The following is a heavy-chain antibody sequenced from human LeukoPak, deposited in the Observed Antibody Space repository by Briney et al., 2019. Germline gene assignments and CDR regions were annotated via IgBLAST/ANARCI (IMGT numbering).Heavy chain of an antibody. CDR2: ISYSGST. D-gene: IGHD3-22*01. J-gene: IGHJ4*02. Sequence: PSVTLSLTCTVSGGSITSDYWSWIPQPPGKGLEWIGYISYSGSTSYDPSLKSRVIISGDSSKKQFSLKLSSVTAADTAVYYCARFYYDSRGYWYYFDYWGQGTLVTVSS. CDR1: GGSITSDY. CDR3: ARFYYDSRGYWYYFDY. V-gene: IGHV4-59*08.